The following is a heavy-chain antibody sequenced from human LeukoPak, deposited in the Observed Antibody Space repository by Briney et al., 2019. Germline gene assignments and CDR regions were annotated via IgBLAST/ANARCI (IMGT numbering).Heavy chain of an antibody. J-gene: IGHJ4*02. V-gene: IGHV1-69*04. CDR2: IIPIFGIA. CDR3: ARTYYYDSSGYYYRGYFDY. Sequence: GASVKVSCKASGGTFSTHVISWVRQAPGQGLEWMGRIIPIFGIANHAQKFQGRVTITADKSTSTAYMELSSLRSEDTAVYYCARTYYYDSSGYYYRGYFDYWGQGTLVTVSS. CDR1: GGTFSTHV. D-gene: IGHD3-22*01.